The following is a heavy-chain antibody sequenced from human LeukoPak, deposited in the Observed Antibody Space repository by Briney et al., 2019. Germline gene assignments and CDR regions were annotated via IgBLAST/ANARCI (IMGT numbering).Heavy chain of an antibody. CDR1: GYTFTNYD. D-gene: IGHD6-19*01. CDR3: ARVGTGWFAYFDY. J-gene: IGHJ4*02. Sequence: GASVKVSCKCSGYTFTNYDINWVRQAPGQGLEWMGWMNPNSGNTGYAQKLQGRVTMTTDISTTTDYMDVSSLRSEDTAVYYCARVGTGWFAYFDYWGQGTLVTVSS. V-gene: IGHV1-8*01. CDR2: MNPNSGNT.